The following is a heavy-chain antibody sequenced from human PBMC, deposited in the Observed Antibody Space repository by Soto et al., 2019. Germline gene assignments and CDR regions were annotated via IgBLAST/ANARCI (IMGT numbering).Heavy chain of an antibody. J-gene: IGHJ4*02. CDR3: ASGVEGGNSINFDY. D-gene: IGHD2-21*02. Sequence: QVPLVQSGAEVKKPGSSVKVSCKASGGTFSSYAISWVRQAPGQGLEWMGGIIPIFGTANYAQKFQGRVTITADESTSTAYMELSSLRSEDTAVYYCASGVEGGNSINFDYWGQGTLVTVSS. CDR1: GGTFSSYA. V-gene: IGHV1-69*01. CDR2: IIPIFGTA.